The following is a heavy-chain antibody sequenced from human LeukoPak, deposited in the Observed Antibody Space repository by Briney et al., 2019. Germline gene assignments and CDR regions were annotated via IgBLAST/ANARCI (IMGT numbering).Heavy chain of an antibody. CDR1: GGSISSSSYY. J-gene: IGHJ5*02. CDR3: AREPSVGGYDPNWFDP. D-gene: IGHD5-12*01. V-gene: IGHV4-39*07. Sequence: PSETLSLTCTVSGGSISSSSYYWGWIRQPPGKGLEWIGSIYYSGSTYYNPSLKSRVTISVDTSKNQFSLKLSSVTAADTAVYYCAREPSVGGYDPNWFDPWGQGTLVTVSS. CDR2: IYYSGST.